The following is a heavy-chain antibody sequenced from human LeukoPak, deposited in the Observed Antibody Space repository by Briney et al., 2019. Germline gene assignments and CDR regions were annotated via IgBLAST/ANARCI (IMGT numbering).Heavy chain of an antibody. Sequence: GGSLRLSCATSGFTFSSYAMNWVRQAPGKGLEWVSTISHSGGSTYYADSVKGRFTISRDNSKNTLYLQMSSLGAEDTAVYYCAKSIVATNLDWFDPWGQGTLVTVSS. CDR3: AKSIVATNLDWFDP. CDR1: GFTFSSYA. CDR2: ISHSGGST. J-gene: IGHJ5*02. V-gene: IGHV3-23*01. D-gene: IGHD1-26*01.